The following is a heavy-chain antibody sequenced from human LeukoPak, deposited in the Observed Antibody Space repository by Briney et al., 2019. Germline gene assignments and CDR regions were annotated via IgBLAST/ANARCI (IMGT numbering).Heavy chain of an antibody. CDR1: GGSISSDSHY. Sequence: SETLSLTCTVSGGSISSDSHYWGWIRQTPGKGLEWIGYIYYTGSTYYNPSLKSRVTISVDTSKSQFSLKLSSVTAADTAVYYCARWPRVYDSSGYYYGAYGDYWGQGTLVTVSS. CDR3: ARWPRVYDSSGYYYGAYGDY. CDR2: IYYTGST. D-gene: IGHD3-22*01. V-gene: IGHV4-31*03. J-gene: IGHJ4*02.